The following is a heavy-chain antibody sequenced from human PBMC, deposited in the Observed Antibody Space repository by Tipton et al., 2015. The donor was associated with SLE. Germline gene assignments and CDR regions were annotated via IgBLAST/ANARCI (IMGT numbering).Heavy chain of an antibody. CDR1: GGTFSSYA. CDR2: IIPIFGTA. Sequence: QSGAEVKKPGSSVKVSCKASGGTFSSYAISWVRQAPGQGLEWMGGIIPIFGTANYAQKFQGRVTITADESTSTAYMALSSLRSEDTAGYFCARVAAYDWYMDVLGKGTSVTISS. D-gene: IGHD1-20*01. CDR3: ARVAAYDWYMDV. J-gene: IGHJ6*03. V-gene: IGHV1-69*01.